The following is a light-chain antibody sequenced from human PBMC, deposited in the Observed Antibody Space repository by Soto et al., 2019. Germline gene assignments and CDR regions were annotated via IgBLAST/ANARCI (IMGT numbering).Light chain of an antibody. Sequence: ALTQPPSASGSPGQSVTISCTGTSSDVGGYNYVSWYQQHPGKAPKLMIYEVSKRPSGVPDRFSGSKSGNTASLTVSGLQAEDEADYYCSSYAGSNNPFVFGTGTKVTVL. CDR1: SSDVGGYNY. CDR3: SSYAGSNNPFV. V-gene: IGLV2-8*01. J-gene: IGLJ1*01. CDR2: EVS.